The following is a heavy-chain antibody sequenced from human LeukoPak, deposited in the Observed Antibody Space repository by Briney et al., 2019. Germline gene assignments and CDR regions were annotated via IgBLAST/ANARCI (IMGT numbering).Heavy chain of an antibody. Sequence: SETLSPTCTVSGGSISSSNYYWAWIRQPPGKGLEWIGNIHYSGSTYYNASLNSRITMSIDTSKNRFSLRLSSVTAADTAVFFCARLPERSDLLPSYANSFDWWGQGTLVTVSS. CDR2: IHYSGST. CDR3: ARLPERSDLLPSYANSFDW. J-gene: IGHJ4*02. V-gene: IGHV4-39*01. D-gene: IGHD3-9*01. CDR1: GGSISSSNYY.